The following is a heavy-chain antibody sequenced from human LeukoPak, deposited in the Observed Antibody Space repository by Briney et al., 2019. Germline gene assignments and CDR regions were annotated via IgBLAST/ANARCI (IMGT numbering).Heavy chain of an antibody. CDR3: ARRFPRVNPEYYYDSSGYYLDY. D-gene: IGHD3-22*01. V-gene: IGHV4-30-4*01. CDR2: IYYSGST. Sequence: QPSETLSLTCTVSGGSISSGDYYWSWIRQPPGKGLEWIGYIYYSGSTYYNPSLKSRVTISVDTSKNQFSLKLSSVTAADTAVYYCARRFPRVNPEYYYDSSGYYLDYWAQGTLVTVSS. J-gene: IGHJ4*02. CDR1: GGSISSGDYY.